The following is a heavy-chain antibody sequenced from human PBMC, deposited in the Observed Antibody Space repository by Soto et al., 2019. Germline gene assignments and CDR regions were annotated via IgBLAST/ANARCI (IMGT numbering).Heavy chain of an antibody. D-gene: IGHD4-4*01. CDR2: IYPGDSDT. V-gene: IGHV5-51*01. CDR3: VRHIHDYSMTWFDP. J-gene: IGHJ5*02. CDR1: GYSFTSYW. Sequence: PGESLKISCKGSGYSFTSYWIGWVRQMPGKGLEWMGIIYPGDSDTRYSPSFQGRVTISADKSISTAYLQWSSLKASDTAMYYCVRHIHDYSMTWFDPWGQGTLVTVSS.